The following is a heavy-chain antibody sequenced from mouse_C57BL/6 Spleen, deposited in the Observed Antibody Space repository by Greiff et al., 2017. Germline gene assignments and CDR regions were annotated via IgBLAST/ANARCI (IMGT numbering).Heavy chain of an antibody. Sequence: EVQLQQSGTVLARPGASVKMSCKTSGYTFTSYWMHWVKQRPGQGLEWIGALYPGNSDTSYNQKFKGKAKLTAVTSASTAYRELSSLTNEDSAVYYCTRLESQGAMDYWGQGTSVTVSS. CDR2: LYPGNSDT. CDR1: GYTFTSYW. J-gene: IGHJ4*01. V-gene: IGHV1-5*01. CDR3: TRLESQGAMDY.